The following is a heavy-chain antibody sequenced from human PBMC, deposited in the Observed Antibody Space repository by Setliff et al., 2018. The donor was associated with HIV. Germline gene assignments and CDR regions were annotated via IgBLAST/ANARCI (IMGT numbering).Heavy chain of an antibody. V-gene: IGHV1-2*06. CDR2: INPYSGDT. CDR1: GYTFTGYY. Sequence: ASVKVSCKASGYTFTGYYMHWVRQAPGQGLEWMGRINPYSGDTNYAQKFQGRVTMTRDTSITTAYMELSRLTSDDTAVYYCARGKGSSGYYYYYGMDVWGQGTTVTVSS. CDR3: ARGKGSSGYYYYYGMDV. D-gene: IGHD3-10*01. J-gene: IGHJ6*02.